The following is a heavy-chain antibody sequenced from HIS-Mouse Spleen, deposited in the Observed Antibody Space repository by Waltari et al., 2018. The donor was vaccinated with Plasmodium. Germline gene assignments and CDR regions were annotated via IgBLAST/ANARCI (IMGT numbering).Heavy chain of an antibody. D-gene: IGHD3-3*01. V-gene: IGHV4-34*01. CDR1: GGSFSGYY. CDR3: ARVTSSGVYWYFDL. CDR2: INHSGST. J-gene: IGHJ2*01. Sequence: QVQLQQWGAGLLKPSETLSLTCAVYGGSFSGYYWSWIRQPPGKGLEWIGEINHSGSTNYNPSHKSRVTISVDTSKTQLSLKLISVTAADTAVYYCARVTSSGVYWYFDLWGRGTLVTVSS.